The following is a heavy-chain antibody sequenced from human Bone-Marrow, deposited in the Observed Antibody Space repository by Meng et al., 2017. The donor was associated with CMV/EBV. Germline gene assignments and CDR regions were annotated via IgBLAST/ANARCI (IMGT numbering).Heavy chain of an antibody. D-gene: IGHD3-3*01. CDR2: INPNSGGT. Sequence: ASVKVSCKASGYTFTGYYMHWVRQAPGQGLEWMGWINPNSGGTNYAQKFQGRVTMTRNTSISTAYMELSSLRSEDTALYYCARGKISQGFLLDSWGQGTRVTVSS. J-gene: IGHJ4*02. V-gene: IGHV1-2*02. CDR3: ARGKISQGFLLDS. CDR1: GYTFTGYY.